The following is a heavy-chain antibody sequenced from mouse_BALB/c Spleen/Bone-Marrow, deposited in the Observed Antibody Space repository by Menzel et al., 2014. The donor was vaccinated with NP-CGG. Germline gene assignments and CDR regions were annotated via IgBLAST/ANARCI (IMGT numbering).Heavy chain of an antibody. CDR3: ATHYYGRFDY. D-gene: IGHD1-2*01. CDR1: GFGFSSSD. V-gene: IGHV5-12-1*01. CDR2: IISGGGST. J-gene: IGHJ2*01. Sequence: EVQVVEPGGGLVKPGGSLKLSCAASGFGFSSSDMSWVRQTPEKRLEWVAYIISGGGSTYYPDTVKGRFTISRDNSKNTLYLQMSSLKSEDAAMYYCATHYYGRFDYWGQGTTLTVSS.